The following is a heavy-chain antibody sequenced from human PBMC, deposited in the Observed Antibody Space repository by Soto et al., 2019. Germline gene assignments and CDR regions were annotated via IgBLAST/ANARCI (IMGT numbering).Heavy chain of an antibody. Sequence: SETLSLTCAVYGGSFSGYYWSWIRQPPGKGLEWIGEINHSGSTNYNPSLKSRVTISVDTSKNQFSLKLSSVTAADTAVYYCTTEALVSSGLDAFDIWGQGTMVTVSS. V-gene: IGHV4-34*01. CDR1: GGSFSGYY. CDR2: INHSGST. J-gene: IGHJ3*02. CDR3: TTEALVSSGLDAFDI. D-gene: IGHD6-19*01.